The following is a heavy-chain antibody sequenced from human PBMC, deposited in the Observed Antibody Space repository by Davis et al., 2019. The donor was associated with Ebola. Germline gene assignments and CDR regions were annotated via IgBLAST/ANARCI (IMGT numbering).Heavy chain of an antibody. J-gene: IGHJ4*02. CDR3: ARDRHYSNYGGWDY. CDR2: TYYSGST. V-gene: IGHV4-59*01. D-gene: IGHD4-11*01. CDR1: GGSISSYY. Sequence: MPSETLSLTCTVPGGSISSYYWSWIRQPPGKGLEWIGYTYYSGSTNYNPSLKSRVTISVDTSKNQFSLKLSSMTAADTAVYYCARDRHYSNYGGWDYWGQGTLVTVSS.